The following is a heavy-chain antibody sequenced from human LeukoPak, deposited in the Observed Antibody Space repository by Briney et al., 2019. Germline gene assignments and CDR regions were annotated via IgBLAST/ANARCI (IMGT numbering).Heavy chain of an antibody. V-gene: IGHV4-4*07. Sequence: PSETLSLTCTVSGGSISSYYWSWIRQPAGKGLEWIGRIYTSGSTNYDPSLKSRVTMSVDTSKNQFSLKLSSVTAADTAVYYCVLSLPNIAAVQNFDYWGQGTLVTVSS. D-gene: IGHD6-13*01. CDR2: IYTSGST. CDR3: VLSLPNIAAVQNFDY. CDR1: GGSISSYY. J-gene: IGHJ4*02.